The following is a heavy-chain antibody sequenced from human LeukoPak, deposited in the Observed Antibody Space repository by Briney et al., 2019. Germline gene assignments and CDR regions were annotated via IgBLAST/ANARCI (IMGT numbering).Heavy chain of an antibody. V-gene: IGHV1-2*02. CDR1: GYTFTGYY. CDR2: INPNSGDT. CDR3: ARDRNYYGSGSYTDY. J-gene: IGHJ4*02. Sequence: ASVKVSRKTSGYTFTGYYIHWVRQAPGQGLEWMGWINPNSGDTNYARRFQGRVTMTRDTSINTAYKEVSRLRSDDTAVYYCARDRNYYGSGSYTDYWGQGTLVTVSS. D-gene: IGHD3-10*01.